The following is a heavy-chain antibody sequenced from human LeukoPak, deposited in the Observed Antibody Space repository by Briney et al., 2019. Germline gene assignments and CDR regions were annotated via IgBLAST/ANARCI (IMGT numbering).Heavy chain of an antibody. CDR2: INPNSGGT. CDR1: GYTFTGYY. V-gene: IGHV1-2*02. D-gene: IGHD2-2*01. Sequence: GASVKVSCKASGYTFTGYYMHWVRQAPGQGLEWMGWINPNSGGTNYAQKFQGRVTMTRDTSISTAYMELSRLRSDDTAVYNCVGEYQLLHSFDYWGQGTLVTVSS. J-gene: IGHJ4*02. CDR3: VGEYQLLHSFDY.